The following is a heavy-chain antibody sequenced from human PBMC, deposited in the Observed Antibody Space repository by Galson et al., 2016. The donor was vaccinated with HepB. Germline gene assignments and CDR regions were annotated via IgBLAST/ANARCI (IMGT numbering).Heavy chain of an antibody. CDR2: ISYSSTI. D-gene: IGHD5-24*01. V-gene: IGHV3-48*02. Sequence: SLRLSCAASGFTFSSYSMNWVRQAPGKGLEWVSYISYSSTIYYADSVKGRFTISRDNAKNSLYLQMNSLRDEDTAVYYCATRYNYGNYYYYGMDVWGQGTTVTVSS. J-gene: IGHJ6*02. CDR1: GFTFSSYS. CDR3: ATRYNYGNYYYYGMDV.